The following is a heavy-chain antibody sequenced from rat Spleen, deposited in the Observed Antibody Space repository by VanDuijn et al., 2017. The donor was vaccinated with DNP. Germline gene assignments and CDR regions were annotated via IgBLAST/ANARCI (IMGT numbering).Heavy chain of an antibody. CDR1: GFTFSDYY. D-gene: IGHD1-12*01. CDR2: LSYNGGTP. CDR3: ARHRTIMPYYYVMDA. Sequence: EVQLAESGGGLVRPGRSLKLSCAVSGFTFSDYYMAWVRQAPAKGLEWVATLSYNGGTPYYRDSVKGRFTISRDNAQSTLYLQMDSLRSEDTATYYCARHRTIMPYYYVMDAWGQGASVTVSS. J-gene: IGHJ4*01. V-gene: IGHV5-7*01.